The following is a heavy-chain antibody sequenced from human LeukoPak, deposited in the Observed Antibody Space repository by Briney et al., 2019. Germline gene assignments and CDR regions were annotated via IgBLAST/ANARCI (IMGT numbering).Heavy chain of an antibody. CDR3: ARGGTAGQRGSSHPRDAFDI. D-gene: IGHD6-13*01. CDR2: IIPIFGTA. CDR1: GGTFSSYA. Sequence: SVKVSCKASGGTFSSYAISWVRQAPGQGLEWMGGIIPIFGTANYAQKFQGRVTITADESTSTAYMELSSLRSEDTAVYYCARGGTAGQRGSSHPRDAFDIWGQGTMVTVSS. V-gene: IGHV1-69*13. J-gene: IGHJ3*02.